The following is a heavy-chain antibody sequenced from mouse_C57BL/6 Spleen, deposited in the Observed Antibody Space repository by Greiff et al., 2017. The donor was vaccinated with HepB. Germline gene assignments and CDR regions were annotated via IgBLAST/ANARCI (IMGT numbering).Heavy chain of an antibody. Sequence: VQLQQSGAELVRPGASVTLSCKASGYTFTDYEMHWVKQTPVHGLEWIGAIDPETGGTAYNQKFKGKAILTADKSSSTAYMELRSLTSEDSAVYYCTRSSMGTTSWYFDVWGTGTTVTVSS. J-gene: IGHJ1*03. CDR2: IDPETGGT. V-gene: IGHV1-15*01. CDR3: TRSSMGTTSWYFDV. D-gene: IGHD2-2*01. CDR1: GYTFTDYE.